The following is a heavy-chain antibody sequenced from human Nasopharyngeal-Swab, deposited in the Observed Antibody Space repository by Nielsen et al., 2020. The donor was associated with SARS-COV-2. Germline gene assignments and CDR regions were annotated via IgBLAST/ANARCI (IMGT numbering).Heavy chain of an antibody. Sequence: SETLSLTCLVSGGSVSSGSYYWIWIRQPPGKGLEWIGYIYYSGSTNYNPSLKSRVTISVDTSKNQFSLKLSSVTAADTAVYYCARAQRYCSGGSCYFSSSYYFDYWGQGTLVTVSS. D-gene: IGHD2-15*01. CDR3: ARAQRYCSGGSCYFSSSYYFDY. V-gene: IGHV4-61*01. CDR2: IYYSGST. J-gene: IGHJ4*02. CDR1: GGSVSSGSYY.